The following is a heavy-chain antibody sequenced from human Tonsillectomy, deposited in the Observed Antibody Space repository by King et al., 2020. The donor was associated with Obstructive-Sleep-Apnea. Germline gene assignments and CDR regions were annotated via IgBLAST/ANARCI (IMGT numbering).Heavy chain of an antibody. V-gene: IGHV4-39*07. CDR2: IFYSGST. J-gene: IGHJ3*02. CDR1: GGSISTCSYY. CDR3: ARPAYCGGDCYSYGAFDI. Sequence: LQLQESGPGLVKPSETLSLTCTGSGGSISTCSYYWGWIRQPPGKGLEWIGSIFYSGSTYYNPSLKSRVTISVDTSMHQFSLTLSSVTAADTAVYYCARPAYCGGDCYSYGAFDIWGQGTMVTVSS. D-gene: IGHD2-21*02.